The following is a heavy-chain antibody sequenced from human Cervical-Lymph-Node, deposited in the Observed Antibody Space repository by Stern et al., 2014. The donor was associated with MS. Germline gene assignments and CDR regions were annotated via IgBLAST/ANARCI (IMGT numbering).Heavy chain of an antibody. D-gene: IGHD6-6*01. V-gene: IGHV3-21*01. Sequence: VQLVESGGGLVKPGGSLRLSCAASGFTFSSYSMNWVRQAPGKGLEWVSSISSISSYIYYADSVKGRFTISRDNAKNSLYLQMNSLRAEDTAVYYCARAEYSSSSFSYWGQGTLVTVSS. CDR1: GFTFSSYS. CDR2: ISSISSYI. CDR3: ARAEYSSSSFSY. J-gene: IGHJ4*02.